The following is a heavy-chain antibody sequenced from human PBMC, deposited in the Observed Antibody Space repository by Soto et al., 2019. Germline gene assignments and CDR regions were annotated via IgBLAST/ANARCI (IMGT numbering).Heavy chain of an antibody. J-gene: IGHJ4*02. V-gene: IGHV3-23*04. Sequence: EVQLVESGGGLVQPGGSLRLSCAASGFTFSSYSMNWVRQAPGKGLEWVSYISSSGGSTCYADSLKGRFTISRDNSKNTLYLQMNSLRAEDTAIYYCAKASSYYYDSSGYYVLWGQGTLVTVSS. CDR1: GFTFSSYS. CDR2: ISSSGGST. D-gene: IGHD3-22*01. CDR3: AKASSYYYDSSGYYVL.